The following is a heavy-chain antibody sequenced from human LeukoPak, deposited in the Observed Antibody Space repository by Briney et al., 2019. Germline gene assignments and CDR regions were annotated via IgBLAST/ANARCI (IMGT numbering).Heavy chain of an antibody. CDR1: GGPISSYY. CDR2: IYYSGST. V-gene: IGHV4-59*01. D-gene: IGHD3-22*01. CDR3: ARDSDDSSGYNWFDP. J-gene: IGHJ5*02. Sequence: PSETLSLTCTVSGGPISSYYWSWIRQPPGKGLAWIGYIYYSGSTNYNPSLKSRVTISVDTSKNQFSLKLSSVTAADTAVYYCARDSDDSSGYNWFDPWGQGTLVTVSS.